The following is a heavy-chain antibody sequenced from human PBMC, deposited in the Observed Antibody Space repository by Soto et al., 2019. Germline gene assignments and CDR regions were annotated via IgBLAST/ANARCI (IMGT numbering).Heavy chain of an antibody. J-gene: IGHJ5*02. Sequence: GEPLKISCKGSGYSFTSYRISWVRQMPGKGLEWMGRIDPSDSYTNYSPSFQGHVTISADKSISTAYLQWSSLKASDTAMYYCASAEGIAARWGFDPWGQGTLVTVSS. CDR2: IDPSDSYT. CDR3: ASAEGIAARWGFDP. CDR1: GYSFTSYR. V-gene: IGHV5-10-1*01. D-gene: IGHD6-6*01.